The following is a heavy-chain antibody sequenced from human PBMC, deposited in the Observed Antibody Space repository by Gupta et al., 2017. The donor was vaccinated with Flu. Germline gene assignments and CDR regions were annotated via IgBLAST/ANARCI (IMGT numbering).Heavy chain of an antibody. Sequence: SWVRQGPGKGLEWVSGISGRHGGTYSADSVKGRFTISRDDSKNTLYLQMNSLRAEDTAVYYCVKDYPESFDYWGQGTLVTVSS. V-gene: IGHV3-23*01. J-gene: IGHJ4*02. CDR2: ISGRHGGT. CDR3: VKDYPESFDY.